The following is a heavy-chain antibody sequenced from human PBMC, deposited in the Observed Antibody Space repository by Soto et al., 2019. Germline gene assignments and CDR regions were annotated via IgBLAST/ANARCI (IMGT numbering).Heavy chain of an antibody. CDR3: ARDKDRQQLGGNYYYGIDV. J-gene: IGHJ6*02. V-gene: IGHV1-69*12. D-gene: IGHD3-3*02. CDR2: IIPIFPTP. CDR1: GGTFGNSA. Sequence: QVQLVQSGAEVKKPGSSVTVSCKASGGTFGNSAISWVRQAPGQGLEWMGGIIPIFPTPAYAQKSQGRVTITADESTSTAYMELTSLRSEDTAVYYCARDKDRQQLGGNYYYGIDVWGQGTTVTVSS.